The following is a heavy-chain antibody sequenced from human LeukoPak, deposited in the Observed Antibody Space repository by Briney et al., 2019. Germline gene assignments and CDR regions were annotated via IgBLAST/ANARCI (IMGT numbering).Heavy chain of an antibody. D-gene: IGHD2-2*01. CDR2: IIPIFGTA. J-gene: IGHJ4*02. V-gene: IGHV1-69*13. Sequence: ASVKVSCKASGYTFTSYYMHWVRQAPGQGLEWMGGIIPIFGTANYAQKFQGRVTITADESTSTAYMELSSLRSEDTAVYYCASRPAVVPAASGDYWGQGTLVTVSS. CDR1: GYTFTSYY. CDR3: ASRPAVVPAASGDY.